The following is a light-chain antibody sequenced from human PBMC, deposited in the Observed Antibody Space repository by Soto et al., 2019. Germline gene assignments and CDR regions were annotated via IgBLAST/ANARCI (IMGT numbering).Light chain of an antibody. Sequence: QSALTQPASVSASPGQSIIISCSGTRSDIGSYNLVSWYQQHPGKVPKLIIYEGSKRPSGVSNRFSGSKSGNTASLTISGLQAEDEADYYCCSYATSITFVFGTGTQLTVL. CDR2: EGS. CDR3: CSYATSITFV. CDR1: RSDIGSYNL. J-gene: IGLJ1*01. V-gene: IGLV2-23*01.